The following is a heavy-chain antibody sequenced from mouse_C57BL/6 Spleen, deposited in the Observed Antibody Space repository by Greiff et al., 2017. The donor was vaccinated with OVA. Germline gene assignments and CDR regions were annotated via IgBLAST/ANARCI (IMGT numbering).Heavy chain of an antibody. CDR2: IYPRSGNT. Sequence: QVQLKQSGAELARPGASVKLSCKASGYTFTSYGISWVKQRTGQGLEWIGEIYPRSGNTYYNEKFKGKATLTADKSSSTAYMELRSLTSEDSAVYFCARGPHYYGSSYGYFDVWGTGTTVTVSS. CDR3: ARGPHYYGSSYGYFDV. V-gene: IGHV1-81*01. J-gene: IGHJ1*03. D-gene: IGHD1-1*01. CDR1: GYTFTSYG.